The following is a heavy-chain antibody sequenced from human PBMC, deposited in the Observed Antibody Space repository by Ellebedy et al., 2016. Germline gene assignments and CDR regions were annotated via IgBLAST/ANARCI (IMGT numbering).Heavy chain of an antibody. CDR3: ARDPTQGRWELLPHMDV. CDR1: GYTFTSYY. J-gene: IGHJ6*02. CDR2: INPSGGST. V-gene: IGHV1-46*01. D-gene: IGHD1-26*01. Sequence: ASVKVSCKASGYTFTSYYMHWVRQAPGQGLEWMGIINPSGGSTSYAQKFQGRVTMTRDTSTSTVYMELSSLRSEDTAVYYCARDPTQGRWELLPHMDVWGQGTTVTVSS.